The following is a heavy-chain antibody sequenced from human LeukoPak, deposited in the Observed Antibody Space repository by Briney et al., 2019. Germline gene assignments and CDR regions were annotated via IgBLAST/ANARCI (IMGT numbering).Heavy chain of an antibody. J-gene: IGHJ4*02. D-gene: IGHD3-3*01. CDR3: AREKPYYDFWSGYPDY. V-gene: IGHV4-61*02. CDR2: IYTSGST. CDR1: GGSISSGSYY. Sequence: SETLSLTCTVSGGSISSGSYYWSWIRQPAGKGLEWIGRIYTSGSTNYNPSLKSRGTISVDTSKNQFSLKLSSVTAADTAVYYCAREKPYYDFWSGYPDYWGQGTLVTVSS.